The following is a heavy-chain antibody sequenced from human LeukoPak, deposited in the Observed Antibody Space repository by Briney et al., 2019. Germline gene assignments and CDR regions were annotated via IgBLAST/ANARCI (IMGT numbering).Heavy chain of an antibody. V-gene: IGHV4-59*08. J-gene: IGHJ4*02. CDR1: GDSISRYH. CDR3: ATYTRHCSGGTCYSIDY. CDR2: VYYDGST. D-gene: IGHD2-15*01. Sequence: SETLSLTCTVSGDSISRYHWTWIRQPPGRRLEWIGYVYYDGSTNYNPSPMSRVTISLDTSNKQFSLKLRSVTAADTAIYYCATYTRHCSGGTCYSIDYWGPGTLVTVSS.